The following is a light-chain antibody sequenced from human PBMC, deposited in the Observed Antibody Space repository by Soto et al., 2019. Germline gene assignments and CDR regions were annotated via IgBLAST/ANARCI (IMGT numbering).Light chain of an antibody. CDR3: CSYAGSL. CDR1: SSDVGSYNL. CDR2: EVS. Sequence: QSVVAPAAPQSGSPLPSNHNTRTGTSSDVGSYNLVSWYQQHPGKAPKLMIYEVSKRPSGVSNRFSGSKSGNTASLTISGLQAEDEADYYCCSYAGSLFGTGTKVTVL. J-gene: IGLJ1*01. V-gene: IGLV2-23*02.